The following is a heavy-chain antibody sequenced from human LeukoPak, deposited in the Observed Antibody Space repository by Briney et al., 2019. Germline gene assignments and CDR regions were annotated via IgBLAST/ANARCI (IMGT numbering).Heavy chain of an antibody. CDR3: ARVSCTGGTCHLDS. CDR1: GGSIIHFF. J-gene: IGHJ4*02. CDR2: IYHTGAI. D-gene: IGHD2-8*02. V-gene: IGHV4-59*01. Sequence: PSETLSLTCTVSGGSIIHFFWSFIRQPPTKGLEYIGYIYHTGAIDYNPSLKSRLTMSADKSTNQFSLNLRSVTAADTAVYYCARVSCTGGTCHLDSWGQGILVTVSS.